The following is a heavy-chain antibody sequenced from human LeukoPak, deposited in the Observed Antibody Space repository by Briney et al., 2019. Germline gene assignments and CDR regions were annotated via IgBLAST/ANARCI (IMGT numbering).Heavy chain of an antibody. CDR1: GFIFGDYG. D-gene: IGHD3-10*01. CDR2: IRSKAYGGTT. J-gene: IGHJ4*02. CDR3: TRIYGSGSYLCDY. Sequence: GGSLRLSCTASGFIFGDYGLSWVRQAPGRGLEWVGFIRSKAYGGTTEYAASVKGRFTISRDDSKSIAYLQMNSLKTEDTAVYYCTRIYGSGSYLCDYWGQGTLVIVSS. V-gene: IGHV3-49*04.